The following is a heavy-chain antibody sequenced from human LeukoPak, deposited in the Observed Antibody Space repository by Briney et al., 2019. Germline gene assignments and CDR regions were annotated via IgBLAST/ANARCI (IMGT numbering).Heavy chain of an antibody. CDR2: FDPEDGET. D-gene: IGHD4-17*01. Sequence: GASVKVSCKVSGYTLTELSMHWVRQAPGKGLEWMGGFDPEDGETIYAQKFQGRVTMTRNTSISTAYMELSRLRSEDTAVYYCARGVGGYGDYAVYWFDPWGQGTLVTVSS. V-gene: IGHV1-24*01. CDR3: ARGVGGYGDYAVYWFDP. J-gene: IGHJ5*02. CDR1: GYTLTELS.